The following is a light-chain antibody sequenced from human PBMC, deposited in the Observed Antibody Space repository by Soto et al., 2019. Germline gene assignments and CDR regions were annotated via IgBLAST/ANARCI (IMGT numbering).Light chain of an antibody. CDR3: QQANSFPFT. Sequence: DIQMTQSPSSVSASVGDRVTITCRASQGISSWLAWYQQKPGSAPKLLLYAASSLKSGVPSRFSGSGSVTDFTLTFSRLQSEDFAACACQQANSFPFTFGPGTKGDIK. J-gene: IGKJ3*01. V-gene: IGKV1D-12*01. CDR2: AAS. CDR1: QGISSW.